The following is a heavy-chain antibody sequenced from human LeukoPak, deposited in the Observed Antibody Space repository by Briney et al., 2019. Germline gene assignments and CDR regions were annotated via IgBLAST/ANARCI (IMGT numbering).Heavy chain of an antibody. D-gene: IGHD4-11*01. CDR2: IYYSGST. CDR1: GGSISSGDYY. CDR3: ARADYRRMHFDY. Sequence: KPPQTLSLTCTVSGGSISSGDYYWSWIRQPPGKGLEWIGYIYYSGSTYYNPSLKSRVTISVDTSKNQFSLKLSSVTAADTAVYYCARADYRRMHFDYWGQGTLVTVSS. J-gene: IGHJ4*02. V-gene: IGHV4-30-4*01.